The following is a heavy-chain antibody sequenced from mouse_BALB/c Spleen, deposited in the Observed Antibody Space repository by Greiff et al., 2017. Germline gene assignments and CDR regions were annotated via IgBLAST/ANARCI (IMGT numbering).Heavy chain of an antibody. D-gene: IGHD2-3*01. CDR2: ISSGGST. CDR1: GFTFSSYA. V-gene: IGHV5-6-5*01. J-gene: IGHJ3*01. Sequence: EVKVVESGGGLVKPGGSLKLSCAASGFTFSSYAMSWVRQTPEKRPEWVASISSGGSTYYPDSVKGRFTISRDNARNILYLQMSSLRSEDTAMYYCAIYDGYYVLAYWGQGTLVTVSA. CDR3: AIYDGYYVLAY.